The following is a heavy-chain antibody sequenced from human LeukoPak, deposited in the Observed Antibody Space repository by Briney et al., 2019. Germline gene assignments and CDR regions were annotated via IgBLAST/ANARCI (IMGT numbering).Heavy chain of an antibody. V-gene: IGHV4-34*01. CDR1: GGSFSGYY. CDR2: INHSGST. Sequence: SETLSLTCAVYGGSFSGYYWSWIRQPPGKGLEWIGEINHSGSTNYNPSLKSRVTISVDTSKNQFSLKLSSVTAADTAVYYCARGRYSGSYRNYYYYYGMDVWGQGTTVTVSS. D-gene: IGHD1-26*01. CDR3: ARGRYSGSYRNYYYYYGMDV. J-gene: IGHJ6*02.